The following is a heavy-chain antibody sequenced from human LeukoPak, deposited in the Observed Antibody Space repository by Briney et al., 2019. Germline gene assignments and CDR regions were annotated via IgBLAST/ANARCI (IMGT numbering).Heavy chain of an antibody. V-gene: IGHV3-30*03. Sequence: PGRSLRLSCAASGFTFSTYGMHWVRQAPGKGLEWVAVISSDGNHKYYVDSVKGRFTISRDNSKNTLYLQMNSLRTEDTAVYYCASLLLYCSGSTCYSDYRGQGTLVTVSS. J-gene: IGHJ4*02. CDR1: GFTFSTYG. CDR2: ISSDGNHK. CDR3: ASLLLYCSGSTCYSDY. D-gene: IGHD2-15*01.